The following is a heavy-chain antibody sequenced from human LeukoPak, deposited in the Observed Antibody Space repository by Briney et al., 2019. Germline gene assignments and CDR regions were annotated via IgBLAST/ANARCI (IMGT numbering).Heavy chain of an antibody. D-gene: IGHD6-6*01. CDR3: ARHIGRYSSSSVGWFDP. CDR2: IHYSGST. J-gene: IGHJ5*02. CDR1: GDSVSSYY. V-gene: IGHV4-59*08. Sequence: SETLSLTCNVSGDSVSSYYWNWIRQPPGKGLEWIAYIHYSGSTHYNPSLESRVTISVDTSKNQVSLELSSLTAADTAVYYCARHIGRYSSSSVGWFDPWGQGTLVTVSS.